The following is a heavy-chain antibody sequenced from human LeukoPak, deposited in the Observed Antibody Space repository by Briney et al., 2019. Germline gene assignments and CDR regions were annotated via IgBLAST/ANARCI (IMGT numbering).Heavy chain of an antibody. D-gene: IGHD3-16*02. CDR1: GYTFTNYV. V-gene: IGHV1-3*01. Sequence: ASVKVSCKASGYTFTNYVMHWVRQAPGQGLEWMGWVDAGTGNTRYSQNFQGRVTITRDTSANTAYMELSSLRSEDTAVYYCARDRFVGDYVWGSYRPYLYYFDYWGQGTLVTVSS. CDR3: ARDRFVGDYVWGSYRPYLYYFDY. J-gene: IGHJ4*02. CDR2: VDAGTGNT.